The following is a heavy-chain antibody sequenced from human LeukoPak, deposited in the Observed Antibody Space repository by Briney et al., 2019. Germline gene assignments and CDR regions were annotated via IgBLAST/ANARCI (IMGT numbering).Heavy chain of an antibody. D-gene: IGHD6-19*01. CDR2: MNPNSGNT. Sequence: ASVKVSCKASGYTLTSYDINWVRQATGQGLEWMGWMNPNSGNTGYAQKFQGRVTMTRNTSISTAYMELSSLRSEDTAVYYCARPGSGWSYFDYWGQGTLVTVSS. CDR1: GYTLTSYD. J-gene: IGHJ4*02. CDR3: ARPGSGWSYFDY. V-gene: IGHV1-8*01.